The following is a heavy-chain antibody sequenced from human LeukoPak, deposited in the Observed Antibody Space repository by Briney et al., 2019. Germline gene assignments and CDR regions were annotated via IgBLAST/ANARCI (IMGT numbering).Heavy chain of an antibody. Sequence: GGSLRLSCAASGFTFSSYAMSWVRQAPGKGLEWVSSISGNGGSTYYAVSVQGRFTISRDNSKNTLYLQMNSLKVEDTAVYYCARDQSLLYFDYWGQGTLVTVSS. CDR3: ARDQSLLYFDY. CDR2: ISGNGGST. D-gene: IGHD2-15*01. CDR1: GFTFSSYA. V-gene: IGHV3-23*01. J-gene: IGHJ4*02.